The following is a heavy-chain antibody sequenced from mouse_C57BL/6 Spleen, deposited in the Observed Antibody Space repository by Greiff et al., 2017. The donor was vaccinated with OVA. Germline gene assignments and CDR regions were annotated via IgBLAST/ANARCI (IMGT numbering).Heavy chain of an antibody. CDR1: GFTFSSYA. V-gene: IGHV5-4*01. J-gene: IGHJ2*01. CDR2: ISDGGSYT. D-gene: IGHD3-2*02. CDR3: AREGDSSGYGYFDY. Sequence: DVKLVESGGGLVKPGGSLKLSCAASGFTFSSYAMSWVRQTPEKRLEWVATISDGGSYTYYPDNVKGRFTISRDNAKNNLYLQMSQLKSEDTAMYYCAREGDSSGYGYFDYWGQGTTLTVSS.